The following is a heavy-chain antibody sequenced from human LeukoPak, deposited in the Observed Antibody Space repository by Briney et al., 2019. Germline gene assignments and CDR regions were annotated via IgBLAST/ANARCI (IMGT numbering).Heavy chain of an antibody. Sequence: GRSLRLSCAASGFTFSSYVMTWVRQAPGKGLEWVSVISGSADRTEYADSVKGRFTISRDNSKNTLYLQMNTLRAEDTAVYYCAKSRGIYNSSGWRTFDYWGQGTLVTVSS. D-gene: IGHD6-19*01. V-gene: IGHV3-23*01. J-gene: IGHJ4*02. CDR2: ISGSADRT. CDR1: GFTFSSYV. CDR3: AKSRGIYNSSGWRTFDY.